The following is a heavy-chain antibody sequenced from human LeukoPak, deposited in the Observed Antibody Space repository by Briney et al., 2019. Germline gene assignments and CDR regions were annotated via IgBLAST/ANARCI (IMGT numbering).Heavy chain of an antibody. CDR2: INPNNGGT. V-gene: IGHV1-2*02. CDR1: GYTFTGYY. CDR3: ASLSHLEMATV. Sequence: ASVKVSCKASGYTFTGYYMHWVRQAPGQGLEWMGWINPNNGGTNYAQKFQGRVTMTRDTSISTAYMELSRLRSDDTAVYYCASLSHLEMATVWGQGTLVTVSS. D-gene: IGHD5-24*01. J-gene: IGHJ4*02.